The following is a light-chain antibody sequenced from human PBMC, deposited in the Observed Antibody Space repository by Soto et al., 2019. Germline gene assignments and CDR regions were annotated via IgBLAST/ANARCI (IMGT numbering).Light chain of an antibody. V-gene: IGKV3-20*01. CDR2: GAS. Sequence: EIVLTQSPGTLSLSPGERATLSCRASQCVSSSYLAWYQQKPGQAPRLLIYGASSRATGIPDRFSGSGSGTDFTLTISRLGPEDFAVYYCQQYASSPRITFGQGTRLEIK. J-gene: IGKJ5*01. CDR3: QQYASSPRIT. CDR1: QCVSSSY.